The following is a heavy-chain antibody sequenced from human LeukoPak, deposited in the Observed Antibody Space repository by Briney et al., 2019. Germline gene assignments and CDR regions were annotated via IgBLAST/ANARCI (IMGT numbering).Heavy chain of an antibody. D-gene: IGHD3-10*01. CDR2: INHSGST. Sequence: SETLSLTCSVSGGSIRNYYWSWIRQPPGKGLEWIGEINHSGSTNYNPSLKSRVTISVDTSKNRFSLKLTSVTAADTAVYYCASGLWFGGLLLWGQGTLVSVSS. V-gene: IGHV4-34*01. CDR1: GGSIRNYY. J-gene: IGHJ4*02. CDR3: ASGLWFGGLLL.